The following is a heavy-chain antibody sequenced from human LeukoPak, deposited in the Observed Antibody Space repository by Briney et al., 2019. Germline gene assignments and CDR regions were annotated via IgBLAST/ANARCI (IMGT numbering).Heavy chain of an antibody. Sequence: GRSLRLSCAGSGFIFNNYAMHWVRQPPGKGLEWVSGISWNSGTIDYADSVRGRFTISRDNAKNSLYLQMDSLRAEDTAVYYCARDYCSSTSCLFDYWGQGTLVTVSS. CDR1: GFIFNNYA. CDR3: ARDYCSSTSCLFDY. V-gene: IGHV3-9*01. J-gene: IGHJ4*02. CDR2: ISWNSGTI. D-gene: IGHD2-2*01.